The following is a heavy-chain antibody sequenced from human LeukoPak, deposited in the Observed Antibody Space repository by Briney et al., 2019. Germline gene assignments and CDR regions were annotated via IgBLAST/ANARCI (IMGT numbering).Heavy chain of an antibody. V-gene: IGHV4-59*01. CDR3: ASDSISMNAFDA. Sequence: SETLSLTCTVSGGSISSYYWSWIRQPPGKGLEWIGYIYYSGSTNYNPPLKSRVTISIDTSKSEVSLMLTSVTAADTAVYYCASDSISMNAFDAWGQGTMVTVSS. D-gene: IGHD3-22*01. J-gene: IGHJ3*01. CDR1: GGSISSYY. CDR2: IYYSGST.